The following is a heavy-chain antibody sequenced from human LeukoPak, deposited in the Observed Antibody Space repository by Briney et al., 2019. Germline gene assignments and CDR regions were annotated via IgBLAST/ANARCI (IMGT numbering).Heavy chain of an antibody. Sequence: GGSLRLSCAASGFTFSSYSMNWVRQAPGKGLEWVSSISSSSSYIYYADSVKGRFTISRDNAKSSLYLQMNSLRAEDTAVYYCARDPALMGYYDSSGYAEAFDIWGQGTMVTVSS. CDR3: ARDPALMGYYDSSGYAEAFDI. CDR1: GFTFSSYS. J-gene: IGHJ3*02. CDR2: ISSSSSYI. D-gene: IGHD3-22*01. V-gene: IGHV3-21*01.